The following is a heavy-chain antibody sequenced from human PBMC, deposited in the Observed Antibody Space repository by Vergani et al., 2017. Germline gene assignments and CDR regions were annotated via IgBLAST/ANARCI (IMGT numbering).Heavy chain of an antibody. Sequence: EVQLLESGGGLVQPGGSLRPPCAASGFTFRIYAMSWARQAPGKGLEWVSAISGSGGSTYSADSVKGRFTITRDNSKNTLYLQMNSLRAEDTAVYYCAKDYYDSSGYYHYFDYWGQGTLVTVSS. J-gene: IGHJ4*02. CDR1: GFTFRIYA. D-gene: IGHD3-22*01. CDR3: AKDYYDSSGYYHYFDY. CDR2: ISGSGGST. V-gene: IGHV3-23*01.